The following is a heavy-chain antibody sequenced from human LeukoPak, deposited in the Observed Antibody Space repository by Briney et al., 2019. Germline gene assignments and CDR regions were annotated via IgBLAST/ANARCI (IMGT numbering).Heavy chain of an antibody. J-gene: IGHJ4*02. CDR1: GFTFSSYE. CDR3: ARGGQWLRPFDY. V-gene: IGHV3-48*03. D-gene: IGHD5-12*01. CDR2: ISSSGSTI. Sequence: GGSLRLSCAASGFTFSSYEMNWVRQAPGKGLEWVSYISSSGSTIYYADSVKGRFTISRDNAKNSLYLQMNSLRAEDTAVYYCARGGQWLRPFDYWGRGTLVTVSS.